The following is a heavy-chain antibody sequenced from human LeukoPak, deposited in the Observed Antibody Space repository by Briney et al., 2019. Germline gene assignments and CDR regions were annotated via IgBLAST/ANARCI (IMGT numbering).Heavy chain of an antibody. CDR2: TYYRTKWYD. CDR3: ARVTTYSYYFYMDV. CDR1: GDSVSSNGAT. J-gene: IGHJ6*03. V-gene: IGHV6-1*01. D-gene: IGHD1-1*01. Sequence: SQTLSLTCAISGDSVSSNGATWNWIRQSPSRGLEWLGSTYYRTKWYDEYALSVKSRISNKPYTSKNHFSLHLNSVTPEDTAVYYCARVTTYSYYFYMDVWGKGTTVTVSS.